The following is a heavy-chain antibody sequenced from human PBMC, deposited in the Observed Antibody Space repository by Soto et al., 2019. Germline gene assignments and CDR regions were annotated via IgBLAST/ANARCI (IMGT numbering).Heavy chain of an antibody. V-gene: IGHV3-23*01. CDR3: SKWSGYGDL. CDR1: GFTMSTYS. Sequence: EMQLLESGGGLVQPGGSLRLSCAASGFTMSTYSVTWVRQAPGKGLEWVSGISVTPGITFYADSVKGRFTISRDSSNNAVYHQMNSLRAEDTAMYFCSKWSGYGDLWGQGTLVTVSS. J-gene: IGHJ4*02. CDR2: ISVTPGIT. D-gene: IGHD5-12*01.